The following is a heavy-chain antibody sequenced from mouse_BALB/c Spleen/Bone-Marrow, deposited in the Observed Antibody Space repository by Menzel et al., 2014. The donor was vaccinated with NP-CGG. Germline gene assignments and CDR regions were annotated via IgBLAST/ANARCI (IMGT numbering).Heavy chain of an antibody. CDR3: ARFNWDGGNYFDY. Sequence: VQLQQSGAELVKPGASVKMSCKASGYIFISYNMHWVKQTPGQGLEWIGTIYPGNGDTSYNQKFKGKASLTADKSSSTAYMQLSSLTSEDSAVYYCARFNWDGGNYFDYWGQGTTLTVSS. V-gene: IGHV1-12*01. CDR1: GYIFISYN. CDR2: IYPGNGDT. D-gene: IGHD4-1*01. J-gene: IGHJ2*01.